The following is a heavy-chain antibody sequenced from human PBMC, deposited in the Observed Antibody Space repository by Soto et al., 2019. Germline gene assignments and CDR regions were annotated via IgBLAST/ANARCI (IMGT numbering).Heavy chain of an antibody. Sequence: ARVPVSCKASGYTFTGHYMHWVRQAPGQALEWMGWINPNSGGTNYAQKFQGWVTMTRDTSISTAYMELSRLRSDDTAVYYCARGTDYYDSSGSSRPAFDIWGQGTMVTVSS. V-gene: IGHV1-2*04. CDR3: ARGTDYYDSSGSSRPAFDI. D-gene: IGHD3-22*01. J-gene: IGHJ3*02. CDR2: INPNSGGT. CDR1: GYTFTGHY.